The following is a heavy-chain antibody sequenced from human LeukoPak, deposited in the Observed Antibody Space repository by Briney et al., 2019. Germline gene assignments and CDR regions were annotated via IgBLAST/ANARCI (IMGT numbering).Heavy chain of an antibody. D-gene: IGHD5-24*01. CDR2: IYYSGST. J-gene: IGHJ4*02. CDR3: ARAEVEMDYFDY. Sequence: SETLSLTCTVSGGSISSSSYYWSWIRQPPGKGLEWIGYIYYSGSTNYNPSLKSRVTISVDTSKNQFSLKLSSVTAADTAVYYCARAEVEMDYFDYWGQGTLVTVSS. CDR1: GGSISSSSYY. V-gene: IGHV4-61*01.